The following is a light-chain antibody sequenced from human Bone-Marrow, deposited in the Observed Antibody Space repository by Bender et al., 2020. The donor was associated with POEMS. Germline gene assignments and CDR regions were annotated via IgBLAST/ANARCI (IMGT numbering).Light chain of an antibody. V-gene: IGLV2-23*01. CDR3: AAWDDSLSGPL. Sequence: QSALTQPASVSESPGQSITISCTGTSSYVANYNLVSWYQHHPGKAPKLMIYEASQRPSGVSIRFSGSKSGNTASLTISGLRSEDEADYYCAAWDDSLSGPLFGGGTKLTVL. J-gene: IGLJ3*02. CDR1: SSYVANYNL. CDR2: EAS.